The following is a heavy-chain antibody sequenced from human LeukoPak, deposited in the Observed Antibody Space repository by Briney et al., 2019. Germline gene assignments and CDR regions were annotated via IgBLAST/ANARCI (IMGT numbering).Heavy chain of an antibody. CDR2: ISGSGGST. V-gene: IGHV3-23*01. J-gene: IGHJ4*02. CDR3: ARGPNSQDY. D-gene: IGHD4-23*01. Sequence: GGSLRLSCAASGFTFSSSAMSWVRQAPGKGLEWVSVISGSGGSTYYADSVKGRFTISRDNSKNTLYLQMNSLRAEDTAVYYCARGPNSQDYWGQGTLVTVSS. CDR1: GFTFSSSA.